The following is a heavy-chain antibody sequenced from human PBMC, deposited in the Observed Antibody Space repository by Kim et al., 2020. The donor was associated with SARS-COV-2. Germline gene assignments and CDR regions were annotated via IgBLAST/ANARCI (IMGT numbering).Heavy chain of an antibody. J-gene: IGHJ4*02. CDR3: ARDLGGYVAYFDY. V-gene: IGHV3-66*01. Sequence: YADSVKGRFTISRDNSKNTLYLQMNSLRAEDTAVYYCARDLGGYVAYFDYWGQGTLVTVSS. D-gene: IGHD5-12*01.